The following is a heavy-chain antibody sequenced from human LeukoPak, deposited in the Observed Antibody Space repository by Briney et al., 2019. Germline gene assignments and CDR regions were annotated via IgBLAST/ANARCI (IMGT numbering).Heavy chain of an antibody. CDR1: GYTFTSYG. V-gene: IGHV1-18*01. Sequence: ASVKVSCKASGYTFTSYGISWVRQAPGQGLEWMGWISAYNGNTNYAQKLQGRVTMTTDTSTSTAYMELRSLRSDDTAVYYCARDRRPPRYCSSTSCYEASDYYYMDVWGKGTTVTVSS. J-gene: IGHJ6*03. CDR3: ARDRRPPRYCSSTSCYEASDYYYMDV. CDR2: ISAYNGNT. D-gene: IGHD2-2*01.